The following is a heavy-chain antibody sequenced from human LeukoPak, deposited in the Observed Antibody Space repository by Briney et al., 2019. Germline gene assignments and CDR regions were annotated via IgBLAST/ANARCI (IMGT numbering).Heavy chain of an antibody. V-gene: IGHV3-48*03. J-gene: IGHJ1*01. CDR1: GFTLSNYE. CDR3: AKLLRDVTIYDF. D-gene: IGHD3/OR15-3a*01. Sequence: PGGSLRLSCVASGFTLSNYEMMWVRQAPGKGLEWISYISASGRTIHYADSLKGRFTISRDNAKNSLFLQMNSLRADDTAFYYCAKLLRDVTIYDFWGPGALVTVSS. CDR2: ISASGRTI.